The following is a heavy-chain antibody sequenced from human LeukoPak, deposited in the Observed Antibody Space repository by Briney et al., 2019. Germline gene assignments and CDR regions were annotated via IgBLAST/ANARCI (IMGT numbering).Heavy chain of an antibody. D-gene: IGHD5-18*01. CDR3: APMAADTAMVGMDV. CDR1: GFTFSSYW. CDR2: IKRDGSEK. V-gene: IGHV3-7*05. Sequence: GGSLRLSCAASGFTFSSYWMSWVRQAPGKGLEWVANIKRDGSEKYYVDSVKGRFTISRDNAKNSLYLHMNSLRAADTAVYYCAPMAADTAMVGMDVWGQGTEVTVSS. J-gene: IGHJ6*02.